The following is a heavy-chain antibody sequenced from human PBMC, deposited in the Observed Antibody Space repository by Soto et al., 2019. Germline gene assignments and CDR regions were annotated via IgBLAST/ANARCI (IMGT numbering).Heavy chain of an antibody. CDR1: GGSISSSNW. CDR3: AKEGDCYGGSCPLDY. Sequence: SETLSLTCAVSGGSISSSNWWSGVRQPPGKGLEWIGEIFPTGSTKYTPSLRSRVAVSLDKSKNQFSLRLTSVTAADTAVYYCAKEGDCYGGSCPLDYWGQGILVTVSS. CDR2: IFPTGST. J-gene: IGHJ4*02. D-gene: IGHD2-15*01. V-gene: IGHV4-4*02.